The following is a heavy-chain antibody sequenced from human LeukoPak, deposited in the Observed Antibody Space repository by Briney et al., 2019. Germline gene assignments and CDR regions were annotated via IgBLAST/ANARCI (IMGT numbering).Heavy chain of an antibody. CDR3: ARDCSGGACSSRYLDY. CDR2: IWYDGNHQ. CDR1: GFSFPNYG. J-gene: IGHJ4*02. D-gene: IGHD2-15*01. Sequence: GGSLRLSCAASGFSFPNYGIRWVRQAPGKGLEWVALIWYDGNHQYYADSVKGRFIISRDNSKNTVYLQMHSLRAEDMAIYYCARDCSGGACSSRYLDYWGQGTLVTVSS. V-gene: IGHV3-33*01.